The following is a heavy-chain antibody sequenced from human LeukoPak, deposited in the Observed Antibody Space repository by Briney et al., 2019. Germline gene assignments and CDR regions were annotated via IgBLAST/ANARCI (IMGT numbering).Heavy chain of an antibody. CDR3: PRNPDEHWLDESENWYFDL. CDR1: GYTFTGYY. D-gene: IGHD6-19*01. Sequence: ASVKVSCKASGYTFTGYYMHWVRQAPGQGLEWMGWINPNSGGTNYAQKFQGRVTMTRDTSISVAYMELSSLQSDDTAVYYCPRNPDEHWLDESENWYFDLWGSGTLVTVSS. J-gene: IGHJ2*01. V-gene: IGHV1-2*02. CDR2: INPNSGGT.